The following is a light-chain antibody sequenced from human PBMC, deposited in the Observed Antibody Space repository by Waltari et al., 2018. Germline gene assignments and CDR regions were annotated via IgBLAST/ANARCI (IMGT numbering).Light chain of an antibody. CDR3: SSFTSSSTLV. CDR2: DVT. J-gene: IGLJ1*01. CDR1: ISDVGGYNY. V-gene: IGLV2-14*03. Sequence: SPGQSITISCTGTISDVGGYNYVAWYQQHPGKAPKLLIYDVTNRPSGVSNRFSGSKSGNTASLTISGLQAEDEADYHCSSFTSSSTLVFGTGTKVTVL.